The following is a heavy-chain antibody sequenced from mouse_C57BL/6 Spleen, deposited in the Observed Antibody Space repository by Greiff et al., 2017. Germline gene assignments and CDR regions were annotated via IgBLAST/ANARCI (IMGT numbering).Heavy chain of an antibody. CDR3: IGYYSDYYAMDY. V-gene: IGHV1-15*01. J-gene: IGHJ4*01. Sequence: VKLMESGAELVRPGASVTLSCKASGYTFTDYEMHWVKQTPVHGLEWIGAIDPETGGTAYNQKFKGKAILTADKSSSTAYMELRSLTSEDSAVYYCIGYYSDYYAMDYWGQGTSVTVSS. CDR2: IDPETGGT. D-gene: IGHD2-3*01. CDR1: GYTFTDYE.